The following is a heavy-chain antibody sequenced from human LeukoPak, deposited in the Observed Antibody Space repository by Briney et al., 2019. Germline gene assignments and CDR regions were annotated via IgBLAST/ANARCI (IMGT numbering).Heavy chain of an antibody. J-gene: IGHJ4*02. Sequence: GGSLRLSCVVSGITFSGYSMIWVRQAPGKGLEWLSFMTTSGNTIFYAESVKDRFTISRDNAKKSLYLQMNSLRDEDTAVYYCARVGGSTAVTMSFEYWGQGTLVTVTS. CDR1: GITFSGYS. CDR2: MTTSGNTI. CDR3: ARVGGSTAVTMSFEY. V-gene: IGHV3-48*02. D-gene: IGHD1-26*01.